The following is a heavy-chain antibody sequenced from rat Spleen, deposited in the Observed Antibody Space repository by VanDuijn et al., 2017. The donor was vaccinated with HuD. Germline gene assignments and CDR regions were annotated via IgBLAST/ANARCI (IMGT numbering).Heavy chain of an antibody. D-gene: IGHD1-9*01. CDR3: ARRHYGYTDYFDY. V-gene: IGHV5-29*01. J-gene: IGHJ2*01. CDR2: ISYDGIST. Sequence: EVQLVESDGGLVQPGRSLKLSCAASGFTFSDYGVAWVRQAPAKGLEWVAAISYDGISTYYRDSVKGRFTISRDNAKNSLYLQMDSLRSADTATYYCARRHYGYTDYFDYWGQGVMVTVSS. CDR1: GFTFSDYG.